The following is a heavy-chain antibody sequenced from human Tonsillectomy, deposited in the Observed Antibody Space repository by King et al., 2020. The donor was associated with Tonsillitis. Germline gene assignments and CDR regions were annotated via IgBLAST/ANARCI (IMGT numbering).Heavy chain of an antibody. D-gene: IGHD1-26*01. V-gene: IGHV1-18*01. J-gene: IGHJ4*02. CDR3: ARSDVRSGSYTEY. Sequence: QLVQSGGEVKKPGASVKVSCKASGYTFTSYGISWVRQAPGQGLEWMGWISGYTNYAQKVQGRVTMTTDTSTSTAYMELRSLRSDDTAVYYCARSDVRSGSYTEYWGQGTLVTVSS. CDR1: GYTFTSYG. CDR2: ISGYT.